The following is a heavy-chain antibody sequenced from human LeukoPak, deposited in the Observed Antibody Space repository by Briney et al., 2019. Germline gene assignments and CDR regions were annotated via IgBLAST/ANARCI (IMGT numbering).Heavy chain of an antibody. CDR2: ISMRTNNI. CDR3: ARGGIAVQRRDVFDI. J-gene: IGHJ3*02. Sequence: GGSLRLSCAASGFTFSTYNMNWVRQGSGKGLEWVSSISMRTNNIYYADSVKGRFTISRDNAKNSLYLQMDSLRADDTAMYYCARGGIAVQRRDVFDIWGQGTMVTVSS. D-gene: IGHD6-19*01. CDR1: GFTFSTYN. V-gene: IGHV3-21*01.